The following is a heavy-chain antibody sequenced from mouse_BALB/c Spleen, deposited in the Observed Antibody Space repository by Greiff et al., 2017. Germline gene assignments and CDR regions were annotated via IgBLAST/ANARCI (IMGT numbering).Heavy chain of an antibody. CDR3: TRPAYYGNYGY. V-gene: IGHV1-5*01. J-gene: IGHJ2*01. D-gene: IGHD2-10*01. CDR1: GYTFTSYW. CDR2: IYPGNSDT. Sequence: VQLQQPGAELVKPGASVKLSCKASGYTFTSYWMHWVKQRPGQGLEWIGAIYPGNSDTSYNQKFKGKAKLTAVTSTSTAYMELSSLTNEDSAVYYCTRPAYYGNYGYWGQGTTLTVSS.